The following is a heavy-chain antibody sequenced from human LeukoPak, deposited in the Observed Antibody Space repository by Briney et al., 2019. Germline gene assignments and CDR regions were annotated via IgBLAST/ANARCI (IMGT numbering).Heavy chain of an antibody. D-gene: IGHD5-18*01. CDR2: IDNNGGST. CDR3: VKGAYTYGGYFDY. Sequence: GSLRLSCSASGFTFSSYALHWVRQAPEKGLEYVSGIDNNGGSTYYADSVRGRSTISRDNSKNTLYIQMNSLRAEDTAVYYCVKGAYTYGGYFDYWGQGTLVTVSS. J-gene: IGHJ4*02. V-gene: IGHV3-64*05. CDR1: GFTFSSYA.